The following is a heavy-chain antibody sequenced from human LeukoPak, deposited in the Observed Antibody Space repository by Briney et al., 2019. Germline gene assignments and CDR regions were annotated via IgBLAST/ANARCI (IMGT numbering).Heavy chain of an antibody. Sequence: ASVKVSCKASGGTFSSYAISWVRQAPGQGLEWMGGVIPIFGTANYAQKFQGRVTITADESTSTAYMELSSLGSEDTGVYYCVTLSADQNIVVVPAARGNFDYWGREPWSPSPQ. CDR3: VTLSADQNIVVVPAARGNFDY. CDR2: VIPIFGTA. CDR1: GGTFSSYA. V-gene: IGHV1-69*13. J-gene: IGHJ4*02. D-gene: IGHD2-2*01.